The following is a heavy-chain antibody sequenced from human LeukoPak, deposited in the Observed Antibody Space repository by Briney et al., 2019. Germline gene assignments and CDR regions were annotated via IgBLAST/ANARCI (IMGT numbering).Heavy chain of an antibody. D-gene: IGHD3-16*02. CDR2: ISSSSSTI. CDR3: ARDFPYDYVWGSYRSLDY. Sequence: GGSLRLSCAASGFTFSSYSMNWVRQAPGKGLEWVSYISSSSSTIYYADSVKGRFTISRDNAKNSLYLQMNSLRAEDTAVYYCARDFPYDYVWGSYRSLDYWGQGTLVTVSS. J-gene: IGHJ4*02. V-gene: IGHV3-48*01. CDR1: GFTFSSYS.